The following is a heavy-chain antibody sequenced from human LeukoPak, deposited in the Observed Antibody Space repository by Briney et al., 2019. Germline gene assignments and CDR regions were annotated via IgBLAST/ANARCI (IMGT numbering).Heavy chain of an antibody. V-gene: IGHV3-49*03. CDR3: TREGGYFGSGSYSALHDAFDI. CDR1: GFTFGDYA. J-gene: IGHJ3*02. D-gene: IGHD3-10*01. CDR2: IRSKAYGGTT. Sequence: GRSLRLSCTASGFTFGDYAMSWFRQAPGKGLEWVGFIRSKAYGGTTEYAASVKGRFTISRDDSKSIAYLQMNSLKTEDTAVYYRTREGGYFGSGSYSALHDAFDIWGQGTMVTVSS.